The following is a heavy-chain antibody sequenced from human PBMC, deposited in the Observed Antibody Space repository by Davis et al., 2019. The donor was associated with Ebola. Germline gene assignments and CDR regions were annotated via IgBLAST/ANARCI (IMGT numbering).Heavy chain of an antibody. V-gene: IGHV4-34*01. CDR1: GGSFSGYY. Sequence: SETLSLTCAVYGGSFSGYYWSWIRQPPGKGLEWIGEINHSGSTNYNPSLRSRVTISVDTSKNQFSLKLSSVTAADTAVYYCARASGSSGYYARYYFDYWGQGTLATVSS. J-gene: IGHJ4*02. D-gene: IGHD3-22*01. CDR3: ARASGSSGYYARYYFDY. CDR2: INHSGST.